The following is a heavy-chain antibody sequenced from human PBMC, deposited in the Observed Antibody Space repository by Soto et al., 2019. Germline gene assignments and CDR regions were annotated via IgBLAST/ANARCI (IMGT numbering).Heavy chain of an antibody. Sequence: SETLSLTCAVYGGSFSGYYWSWIRQPPGKGLEWIGEINHSGSTNYNPSLKSRVTISVDTSKNQFSLKLSSVTAADTAVYYCAQSRLSGMDVWGQGTTVTVSS. CDR2: INHSGST. J-gene: IGHJ6*02. CDR3: AQSRLSGMDV. CDR1: GGSFSGYY. V-gene: IGHV4-34*01.